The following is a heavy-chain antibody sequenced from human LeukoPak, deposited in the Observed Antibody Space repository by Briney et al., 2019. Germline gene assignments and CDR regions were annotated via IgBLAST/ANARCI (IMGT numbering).Heavy chain of an antibody. D-gene: IGHD3-22*01. CDR2: ISYDGSNK. CDR3: ARDVHKVVVDRAGYFQH. Sequence: GRSLRLSCAASGFTFSSYAMHWVRQAPGKGLEWVAVISYDGSNKYYADSVKGRFTISRDNSKNTLYLQMNSLRAEDTAVYYCARDVHKVVVDRAGYFQHWGQGTLVTVSS. J-gene: IGHJ1*01. V-gene: IGHV3-30-3*01. CDR1: GFTFSSYA.